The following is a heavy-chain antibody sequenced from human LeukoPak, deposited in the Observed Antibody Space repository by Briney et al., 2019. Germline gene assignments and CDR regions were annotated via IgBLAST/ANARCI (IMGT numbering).Heavy chain of an antibody. D-gene: IGHD3-10*01. CDR3: ARWFGWD. Sequence: SQTLSLTCTVSGGSISSGSYYWSWIRQSAGKGLEWIGRIYSTGSTSYNPSLESRVTISRDTSKNQFSLNLSSVTAADTAVYYCARWFGWDWGQGTMVTVSS. V-gene: IGHV4-61*02. CDR2: IYSTGST. CDR1: GGSISSGSYY. J-gene: IGHJ3*01.